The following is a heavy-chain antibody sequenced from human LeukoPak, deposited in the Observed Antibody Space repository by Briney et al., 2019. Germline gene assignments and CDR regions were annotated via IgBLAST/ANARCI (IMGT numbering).Heavy chain of an antibody. CDR1: GLPFNPFA. V-gene: IGHV3-23*01. CDR2: ISGSGRST. CDR3: AKGRGTRVYNWFDP. J-gene: IGHJ5*02. Sequence: GGPLRLSCEGLGLPFNPFAMSWSAQAPGKGLEWVPAISGSGRSTYYTDSVRGRFTISRDNSKNTLYLQMNSLRAEDTAVYFCAKGRGTRVYNWFDPWGQGILVTVSS. D-gene: IGHD1-26*01.